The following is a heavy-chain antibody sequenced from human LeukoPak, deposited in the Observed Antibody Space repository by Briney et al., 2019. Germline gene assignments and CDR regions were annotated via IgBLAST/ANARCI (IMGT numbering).Heavy chain of an antibody. Sequence: PGGSLRLSCEVSGFSFRSYAMSWVRQAPGKGLEWVSLISGGGDDTFYTDAVKGRFTISRDNSKNTLYLQMNSLRAEDTAVYYCAKGGYSSQLYYFDYWGQGTLVTVSS. CDR2: ISGGGDDT. J-gene: IGHJ4*02. CDR3: AKGGYSSQLYYFDY. D-gene: IGHD6-19*01. V-gene: IGHV3-23*01. CDR1: GFSFRSYA.